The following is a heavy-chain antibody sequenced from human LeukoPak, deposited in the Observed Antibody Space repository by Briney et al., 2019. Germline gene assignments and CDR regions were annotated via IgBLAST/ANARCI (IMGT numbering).Heavy chain of an antibody. CDR2: ISGSGGST. CDR3: AKTGHSSSWYYSAFDI. D-gene: IGHD6-13*01. CDR1: GFTFSSYA. Sequence: GGSLRLSCAASGFTFSSYAMSWVRQAPGKGLEWVSAISGSGGSTYYADSVKGRFTISRDNSKNTLYLQMNSLRAEDTAVYYCAKTGHSSSWYYSAFDIWGQGTMVTVSS. V-gene: IGHV3-23*01. J-gene: IGHJ3*02.